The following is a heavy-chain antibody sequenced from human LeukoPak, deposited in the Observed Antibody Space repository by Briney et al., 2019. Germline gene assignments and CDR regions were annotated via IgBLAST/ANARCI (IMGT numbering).Heavy chain of an antibody. D-gene: IGHD2/OR15-2a*01. CDR2: ISASSNKT. CDR1: EFTFSSYA. Sequence: GGSLRLSCAASEFTFSSYAMSWVRQAPGKGLEWVSGISASSNKTYYADSVKGRFTISRDNSKNTLYLQMNSLRAEDTAVYYCAKQNIFERYFDYWGQGTLVTVSS. V-gene: IGHV3-23*01. J-gene: IGHJ4*02. CDR3: AKQNIFERYFDY.